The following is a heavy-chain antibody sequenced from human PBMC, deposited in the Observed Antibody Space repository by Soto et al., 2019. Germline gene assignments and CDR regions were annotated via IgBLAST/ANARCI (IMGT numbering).Heavy chain of an antibody. CDR1: GFTFSSYA. J-gene: IGHJ4*02. D-gene: IGHD4-17*01. Sequence: GGSLRLSCAASGFTFSSYAMSWVRQAPGKGLEWVSAISGSGGNTYYADSVKGRITISRDNSKNTPYLQMNSLRAEDTAVYYCAKQPSPLLTVTTGLYFDYWGQGTLVTVSS. V-gene: IGHV3-23*01. CDR3: AKQPSPLLTVTTGLYFDY. CDR2: ISGSGGNT.